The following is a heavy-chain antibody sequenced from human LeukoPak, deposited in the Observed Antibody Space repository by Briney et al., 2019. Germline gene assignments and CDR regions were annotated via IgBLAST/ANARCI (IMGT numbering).Heavy chain of an antibody. Sequence: GGSLRLSCAASGFNFDNLWMSWVRQAPGKGLEWVANIREDGGKQNYVDSVKGRFTISRDNAKNSLYLQMNSLRAEDTAVYYCAREIAVLRTPDYWGQGTLVTVSS. CDR1: GFNFDNLW. CDR2: IREDGGKQ. J-gene: IGHJ4*02. V-gene: IGHV3-7*01. D-gene: IGHD4/OR15-4a*01. CDR3: AREIAVLRTPDY.